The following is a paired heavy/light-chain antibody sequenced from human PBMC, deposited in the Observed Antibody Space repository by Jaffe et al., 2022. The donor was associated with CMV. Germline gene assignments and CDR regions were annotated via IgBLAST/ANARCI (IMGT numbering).Heavy chain of an antibody. CDR3: VRQHQTQQRRYYFGLDV. J-gene: IGHJ6*02. CDR2: TWYHENNK. D-gene: IGHD6-13*01. V-gene: IGHV3-33*01. CDR1: GFTFSTDA. Sequence: QVQVVESGGGVVQPGRSLRLSCTASGFTFSTDAWHWVRQAPGKGLEWVAVTWYHENNKFYADSVQGRFTISRDNSRNTVYLQVDSLRDEDTAVYYCVRQHQTQQRRYYFGLDVWGQGTTVTVSS.
Light chain of an antibody. CDR3: SSYTSSSTYV. V-gene: IGLV2-14*03. J-gene: IGLJ1*01. CDR1: SRDVGGYNY. CDR2: DVT. Sequence: QSALTQPASVSGSPGQAITVSCTGTSRDVGGYNYVSWYQQHAGKAPKLMIYDVTNRPSGVSNRFSGSRSGNTASLTISGLQAEDEANYYCSSYTSSSTYVFGTGTKVTVL.